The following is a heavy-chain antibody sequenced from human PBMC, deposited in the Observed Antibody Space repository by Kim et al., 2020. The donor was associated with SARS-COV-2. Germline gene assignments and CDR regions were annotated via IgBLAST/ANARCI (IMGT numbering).Heavy chain of an antibody. D-gene: IGHD3-10*01. J-gene: IGHJ6*02. CDR2: ITSSGSIT. V-gene: IGHV3-48*03. Sequence: GGSLRLSCAASGFTFSNYEMNWVRQAPGKGLEWVSHITSSGSITYYADSVEGRFTISRDNAKNSLYLQMSSLRAEDTAVYYCARDHSHYYYGMDVWGQGTTVTVSS. CDR3: ARDHSHYYYGMDV. CDR1: GFTFSNYE.